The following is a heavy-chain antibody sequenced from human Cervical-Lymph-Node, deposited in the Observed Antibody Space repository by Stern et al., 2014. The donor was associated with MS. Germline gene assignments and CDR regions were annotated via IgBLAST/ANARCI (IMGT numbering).Heavy chain of an antibody. CDR3: ARDGRTSYGMDV. CDR1: GFTFSTYP. V-gene: IGHV3-48*01. J-gene: IGHJ6*02. CDR2: ITTSDTHI. D-gene: IGHD1-26*01. Sequence: DQLVESGGGLVQPGGSLRLSCTGSGFTFSTYPMTWVRQAPGLGLEWMSYITTSDTHIYYADSVKGRFTISTDNTKTSLFLHMNSLRAEDTAVYYCARDGRTSYGMDVWGQGTTVTVSS.